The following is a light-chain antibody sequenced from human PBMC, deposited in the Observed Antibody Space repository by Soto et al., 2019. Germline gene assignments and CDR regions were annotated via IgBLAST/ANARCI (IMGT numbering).Light chain of an antibody. CDR1: RSDVGAYNY. CDR3: SSFTSRFTFV. J-gene: IGLJ1*01. CDR2: EVT. V-gene: IGLV2-11*01. Sequence: QSVLPQPRSVSGSPGQSVTISCTGTRSDVGAYNYVSWYQQHPGKAPKLMISEVTNRPSGVSDRFSGSKSGNTASLTISGLQAEDEADYYCSSFTSRFTFVFGTGTKVTVL.